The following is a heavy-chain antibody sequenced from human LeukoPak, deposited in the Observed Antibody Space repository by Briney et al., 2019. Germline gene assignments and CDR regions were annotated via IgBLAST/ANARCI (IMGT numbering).Heavy chain of an antibody. J-gene: IGHJ3*02. CDR1: GGSISSYY. CDR2: IYYSGST. Sequence: SETLSLTCTVSGGSISSYYWSWIRQPPGKGLEWIGYIYYSGSTNYNPSLKSRVTVSVDTSKNQFSLRLTSVTAADTAVYYCARPWVAGLNDAFDIWSQGTMVTVSS. CDR3: ARPWVAGLNDAFDI. V-gene: IGHV4-59*12. D-gene: IGHD6-19*01.